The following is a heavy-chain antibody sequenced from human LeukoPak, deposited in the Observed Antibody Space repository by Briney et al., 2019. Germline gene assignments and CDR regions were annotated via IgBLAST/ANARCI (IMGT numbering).Heavy chain of an antibody. CDR3: AKAGGNYYDSSGPPTEV. CDR1: GGSITYSHYY. CDR2: IYYSGST. J-gene: IGHJ1*01. D-gene: IGHD3-22*01. Sequence: SETLSLTCSVSGGSITYSHYYWGWVRQPPGKGLEWIGGIYYSGSTNYNPSLKSRVTISVDTSKNQFSLKLSSVTAADTAVYYCAKAGGNYYDSSGPPTEVWGQGTLVTVSS. V-gene: IGHV4-39*07.